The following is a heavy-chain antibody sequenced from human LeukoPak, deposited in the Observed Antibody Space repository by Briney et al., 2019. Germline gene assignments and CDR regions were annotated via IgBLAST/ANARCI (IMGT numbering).Heavy chain of an antibody. CDR2: VYYSGST. V-gene: IGHV4-59*01. J-gene: IGHJ6*03. CDR3: ARLSEQQLDHYYYYMDV. Sequence: SETLSLTCTVSGGSISTYYWTWIRQSPGKGLEWIGYVYYSGSTKYNPSLKSRVTISVDTSNRQSSLKLTSVTAADTAVYYCARLSEQQLDHYYYYMDVWGKGTTVTISS. CDR1: GGSISTYY. D-gene: IGHD6-13*01.